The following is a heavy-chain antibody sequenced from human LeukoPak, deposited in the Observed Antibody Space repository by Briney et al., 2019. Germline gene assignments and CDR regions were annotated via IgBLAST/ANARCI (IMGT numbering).Heavy chain of an antibody. V-gene: IGHV1-8*02. CDR1: GYTFTSYG. CDR3: ARDYDSSGYYYN. Sequence: ASVKVSCKASGYTFTSYGISWVRQAPGQGLEWMGWTNPNSGNTGYAQKFQGRVTMTRNTSISTAYMELSSLRSEDTAVYYCARDYDSSGYYYNWGQGTLVTVSS. D-gene: IGHD3-22*01. J-gene: IGHJ4*02. CDR2: TNPNSGNT.